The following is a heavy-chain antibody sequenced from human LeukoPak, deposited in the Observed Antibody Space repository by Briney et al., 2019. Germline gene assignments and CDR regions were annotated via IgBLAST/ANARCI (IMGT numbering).Heavy chain of an antibody. Sequence: SVKVSCKSFGGTFRSHIFSWVRQAPGQGLEWMGKITPIIDSAKYSQKFRDRLTITGDSSTGTAFMELSSLTPEDTALYYCTRVNLRGSQYNWFDPWGQGTLVIVSS. CDR1: GGTFRSHI. V-gene: IGHV1-69*08. CDR2: ITPIIDSA. D-gene: IGHD1-26*01. CDR3: TRVNLRGSQYNWFDP. J-gene: IGHJ5*02.